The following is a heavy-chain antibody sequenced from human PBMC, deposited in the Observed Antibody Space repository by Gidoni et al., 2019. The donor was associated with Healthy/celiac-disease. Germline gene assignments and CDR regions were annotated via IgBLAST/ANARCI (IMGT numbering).Heavy chain of an antibody. J-gene: IGHJ3*02. CDR3: AQSPPITMIVVASDAFDI. D-gene: IGHD3-22*01. V-gene: IGHV3-30-3*01. CDR2: ISYDGSNK. Sequence: QVQLVESGGGVVQPGRSLRLSCAASGFTFSSYAMHWVRQAPGKGLEWVAVISYDGSNKYYADSVKGRFTISRDNSKNTLYLQMNSLRAEDTAVYYCAQSPPITMIVVASDAFDIWGQGTMVTVSS. CDR1: GFTFSSYA.